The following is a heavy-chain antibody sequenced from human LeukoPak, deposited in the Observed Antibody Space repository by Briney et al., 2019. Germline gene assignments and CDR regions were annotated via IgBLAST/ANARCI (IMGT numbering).Heavy chain of an antibody. CDR1: GYTFTGYY. D-gene: IGHD3-22*01. J-gene: IGHJ5*02. CDR3: ARDRHNYYDSSGYSGWFDP. V-gene: IGHV1-2*02. CDR2: INPNSGGT. Sequence: GASVKVSCKASGYTFTGYYMHWVRQAPGQGLEWMGWINPNSGGTNYAQKFQGRVTMTRDTSISTAYMELSRLRSDDTAVYYCARDRHNYYDSSGYSGWFDPRGQGTLVTVSS.